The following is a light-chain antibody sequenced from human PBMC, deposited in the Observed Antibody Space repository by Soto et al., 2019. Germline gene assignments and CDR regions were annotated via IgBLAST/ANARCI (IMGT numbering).Light chain of an antibody. CDR1: SSDVGAYDF. J-gene: IGLJ2*01. CDR3: SSYTTRSTLV. CDR2: EVT. Sequence: QSALTQPASVSGSPGQSITISCTGTSSDVGAYDFVSWYQHSPGKAPKLVNFEVTHRPPGISDRFSGSKSANTASLTISGSQATDEAFYYSSSYTTRSTLVFDGGTKLTVL. V-gene: IGLV2-14*01.